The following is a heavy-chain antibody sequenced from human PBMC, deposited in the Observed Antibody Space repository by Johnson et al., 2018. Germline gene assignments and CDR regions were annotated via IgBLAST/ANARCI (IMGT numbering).Heavy chain of an antibody. Sequence: QVQLVESGGGVVQPGRSLRLSCAASGFPFSSYAMHWVRQAPGKGLEWVAVISYDGSNKYYADSVKGRFTISSDNSKNTLDLQMNSLSAEDTAVYYWARDFAAALRYYYYMDVGGKGTTVTVSS. J-gene: IGHJ6*03. CDR3: ARDFAAALRYYYYMDV. CDR1: GFPFSSYA. V-gene: IGHV3-30-3*01. D-gene: IGHD6-13*01. CDR2: ISYDGSNK.